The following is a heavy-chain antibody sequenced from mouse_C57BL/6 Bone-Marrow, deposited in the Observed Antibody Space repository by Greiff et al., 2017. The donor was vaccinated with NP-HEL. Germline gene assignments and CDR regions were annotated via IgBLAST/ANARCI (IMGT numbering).Heavy chain of an antibody. D-gene: IGHD2-5*01. CDR3: ARDYSKNAMDY. V-gene: IGHV1-82*01. J-gene: IGHJ4*01. CDR2: IYPGDGDT. Sequence: VKLMESGPELVKPGASVKISCKASGYAFSSSWMNWVKQRPGKGLEWIGRIYPGDGDTNYNGKFKGKATLTADKSSSTAYMQLSSLTSEDSAVYFCARDYSKNAMDYWGQGTSVTVSS. CDR1: GYAFSSSW.